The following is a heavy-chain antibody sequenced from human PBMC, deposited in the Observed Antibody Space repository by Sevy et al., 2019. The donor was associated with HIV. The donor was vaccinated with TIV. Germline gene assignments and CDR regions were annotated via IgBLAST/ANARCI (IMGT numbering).Heavy chain of an antibody. Sequence: GGSLILSCAASGFTFSSYSMNWVRQAPGKGLEWVSSISSSSSYIYYADSVKGRFTISRDNAKNSLYLQMNSLRAEDTAVYYCARDHTDYDFWSGYNYYYYGMDVWGQGTTVTVSS. V-gene: IGHV3-21*01. CDR3: ARDHTDYDFWSGYNYYYYGMDV. CDR1: GFTFSSYS. J-gene: IGHJ6*02. D-gene: IGHD3-3*01. CDR2: ISSSSSYI.